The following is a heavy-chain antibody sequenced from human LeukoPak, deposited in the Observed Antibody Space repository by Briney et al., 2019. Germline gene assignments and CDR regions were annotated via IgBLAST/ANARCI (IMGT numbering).Heavy chain of an antibody. CDR1: GDSVTELS. V-gene: IGHV1-24*01. CDR3: ATLTIDGYNPHFDY. J-gene: IGHJ4*02. D-gene: IGHD5-24*01. Sequence: ASVKVSCKVSGDSVTELSIHWVRQAPGKGLEWMGGFDPEDGETTYAQKFQGRVSMTEDTSRDTAYMELSSLRSEHTAVYYCATLTIDGYNPHFDYWGQGTLVTVSS. CDR2: FDPEDGET.